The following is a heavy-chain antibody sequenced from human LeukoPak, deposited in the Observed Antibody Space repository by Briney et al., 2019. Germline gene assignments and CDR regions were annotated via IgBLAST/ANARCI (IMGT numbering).Heavy chain of an antibody. CDR1: GGSFSGYY. CDR2: INHSGST. CDR3: ARVSFELYYDFWSGYRGTFDY. Sequence: SETLSLTCAVYGGSFSGYYWSWIRQPPGKGPEWIGEINHSGSTNYNPSLKSRVTISVDTSKNQFSLKLSSVTAADTAVYYCARVSFELYYDFWSGYRGTFDYWGQGTLVTVSS. D-gene: IGHD3-3*01. V-gene: IGHV4-34*01. J-gene: IGHJ4*02.